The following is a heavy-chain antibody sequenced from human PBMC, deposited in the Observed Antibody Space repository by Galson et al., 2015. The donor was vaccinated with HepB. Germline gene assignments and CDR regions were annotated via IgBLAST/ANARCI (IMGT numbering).Heavy chain of an antibody. CDR1: GFTFSSYS. CDR2: ISSSSSYI. D-gene: IGHD3-9*01. Sequence: LRLSCAASGFTFSSYSMNWVRQAPGKGLEWVSSISSSSSYIYYADSVKGRFTISRDNAKNSLYLQMNSLRAEDTAVYYCARDVVYYDILSDAFDIWGQGTMVTVSS. CDR3: ARDVVYYDILSDAFDI. J-gene: IGHJ3*02. V-gene: IGHV3-21*01.